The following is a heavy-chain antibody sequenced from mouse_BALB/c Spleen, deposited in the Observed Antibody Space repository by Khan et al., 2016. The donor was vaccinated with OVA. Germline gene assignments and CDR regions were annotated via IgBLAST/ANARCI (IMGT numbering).Heavy chain of an antibody. D-gene: IGHD1-1*01. V-gene: IGHV3-2*02. J-gene: IGHJ2*01. CDR3: ARGNYYGYYFDY. CDR2: ISYSGVT. CDR1: GYSITSGYA. Sequence: EVKLHESGPGLVKPSQSLSLTCTVTGYSITSGYAWNWIRQFPGNKLEWMGYISYSGVTSYNPSLKSRISITRDTSKNQFFLQLNSLTTEDTATYYCARGNYYGYYFDYWGQGTTLTVSS.